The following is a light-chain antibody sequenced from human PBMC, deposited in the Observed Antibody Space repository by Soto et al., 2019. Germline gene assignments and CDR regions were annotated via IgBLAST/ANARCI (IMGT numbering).Light chain of an antibody. J-gene: IGKJ4*01. Sequence: EIVLTQSPATLSVSPGERATLSCRASQSVSSNLAWYQQKPGQAPRLLIYGASTRATGIPARFSGSGSGTEFTLTISSLQSGDFAVYYCQQRSNWPPLLTFGGGTKVEIK. CDR3: QQRSNWPPLLT. CDR1: QSVSSN. V-gene: IGKV3-15*01. CDR2: GAS.